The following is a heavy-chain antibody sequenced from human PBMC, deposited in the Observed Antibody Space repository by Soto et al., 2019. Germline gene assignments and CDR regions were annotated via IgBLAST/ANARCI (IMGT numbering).Heavy chain of an antibody. V-gene: IGHV3-30*18. J-gene: IGHJ4*02. CDR2: VSHDGRNT. CDR1: GFNLSSYG. CDR3: AKGGRQWLVTSDFNY. Sequence: LTLSYEASGFNLSSYGMHWVRQAKGKGLEWVAVVSHDGRNTHYADSVKGRFTISRDSSKNTVSLEMTSLRAEDTAVYYCAKGGRQWLVTSDFNYWGQGALVTVSS. D-gene: IGHD6-19*01.